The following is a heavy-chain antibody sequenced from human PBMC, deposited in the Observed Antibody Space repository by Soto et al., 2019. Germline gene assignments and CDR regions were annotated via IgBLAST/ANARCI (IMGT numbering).Heavy chain of an antibody. CDR3: AKGFIVVVTVIRPDDAFDA. V-gene: IGHV3-23*01. D-gene: IGHD2-21*02. CDR2: ISGGGGST. J-gene: IGHJ5*01. Sequence: EVQLLESGGGLVQPGGSLRLSCAASGFTFGNYGMNWVRQAPGKGLEWVSGISGGGGSTYYADSVKGRFTISRDPSKNTIFLEMNSLRAEDTAVYYCAKGFIVVVTVIRPDDAFDAWGQGTLVTVFS. CDR1: GFTFGNYG.